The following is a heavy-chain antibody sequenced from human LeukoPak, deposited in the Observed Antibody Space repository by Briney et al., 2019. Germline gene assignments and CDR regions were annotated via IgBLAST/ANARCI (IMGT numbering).Heavy chain of an antibody. CDR3: TTLRIQLSTDF. CDR1: RFTFSSAW. D-gene: IGHD5-18*01. Sequence: PGGSLRLSCAASRFTFSSAWMSWVRQAPGKGLEWVGRIKSKSDGGTTDYAAPVKGRFTISRDNLKNILYLQMNSLKTQDTAVYYCTTLRIQLSTDFWGQGTLVTVSS. CDR2: IKSKSDGGTT. J-gene: IGHJ4*02. V-gene: IGHV3-15*01.